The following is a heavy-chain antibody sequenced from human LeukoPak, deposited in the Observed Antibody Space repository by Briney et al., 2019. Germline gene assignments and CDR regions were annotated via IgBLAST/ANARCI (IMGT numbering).Heavy chain of an antibody. D-gene: IGHD6-6*01. V-gene: IGHV1-8*01. Sequence: ASVKVSCKASGYTFTSYGINWVRQATGQGLEWMGWMNPNSGNTGYAQKFQGRVTMTRNTSISTAYMELSSLRSEDTAVYYCARPHYSSSSSKGDWFDPWGQGTLVTVSS. CDR2: MNPNSGNT. CDR1: GYTFTSYG. J-gene: IGHJ5*02. CDR3: ARPHYSSSSSKGDWFDP.